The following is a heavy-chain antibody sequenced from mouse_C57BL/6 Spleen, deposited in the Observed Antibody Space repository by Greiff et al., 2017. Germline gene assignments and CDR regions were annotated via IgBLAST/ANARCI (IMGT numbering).Heavy chain of an antibody. D-gene: IGHD1-1*01. CDR2: INPSTGGT. CDR1: GYTFPSYW. CDR3: ARESITTVVARHYYAMDY. J-gene: IGHJ4*01. Sequence: QVQLQPPGTELVKPGASVTLSCKASGYTFPSYWMPWVKQRPGQGLEWLGNINPSTGGTNYNEQFKSKATLTVAKSSSTAYMQRSSLTSEDSAVYYCARESITTVVARHYYAMDYWGQGASGTVSS. V-gene: IGHV1-53*01.